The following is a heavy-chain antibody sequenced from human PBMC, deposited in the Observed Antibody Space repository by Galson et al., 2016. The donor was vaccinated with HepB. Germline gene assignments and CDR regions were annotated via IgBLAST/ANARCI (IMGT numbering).Heavy chain of an antibody. CDR2: IWYDGSRK. D-gene: IGHD1-26*01. V-gene: IGHV3-33*01. Sequence: SLRLSCAASGFPFSSYGIHWVRQAPGKGLEWVAVIWYDGSRKYYVDSVRGRFTISRDNFKNMVYLQMNSLRAEDTAVYYCARDRRSGSYGDDFHIWGHGTMVTVSS. CDR1: GFPFSSYG. CDR3: ARDRRSGSYGDDFHI. J-gene: IGHJ3*02.